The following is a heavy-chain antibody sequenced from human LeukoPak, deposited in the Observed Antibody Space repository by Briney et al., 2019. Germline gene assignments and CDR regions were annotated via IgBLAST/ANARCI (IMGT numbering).Heavy chain of an antibody. V-gene: IGHV4-59*01. CDR1: GGSISSYY. CDR3: AREGTAGTNLNWFDP. CDR2: ISYSGST. Sequence: SETLSLTCTVSGGSISSYYWSWIRQPPGKGLEWIGYISYSGSTNFNPSLKSRVTISVDMSKNQFSLKLSSVTAADTAVYYCAREGTAGTNLNWFDPWGQGTLVTVSS. J-gene: IGHJ5*02. D-gene: IGHD1-1*01.